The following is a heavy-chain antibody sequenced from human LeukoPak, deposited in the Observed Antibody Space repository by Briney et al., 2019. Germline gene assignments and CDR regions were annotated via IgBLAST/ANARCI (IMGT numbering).Heavy chain of an antibody. V-gene: IGHV3-21*01. Sequence: PGGSLRLSCAASGFTFRSYTMHWVRQAPGKGLEWVSSISSSSIYIYYADSVKGRFTISRDYAKSSLYLQMNSLRAGDTAVYYCARTYYGSGSDAFDVWGQGTMVTVSS. J-gene: IGHJ3*01. D-gene: IGHD3-10*01. CDR2: ISSSSIYI. CDR3: ARTYYGSGSDAFDV. CDR1: GFTFRSYT.